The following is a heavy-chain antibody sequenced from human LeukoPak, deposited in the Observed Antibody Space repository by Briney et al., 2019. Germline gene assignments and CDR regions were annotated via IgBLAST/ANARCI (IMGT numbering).Heavy chain of an antibody. V-gene: IGHV3-30*02. Sequence: TGGSLRLSCAASGFIFSSHGMNWVRQAPGKGLGWVAYIHYDSSTEDYADSVKGRFTTSRDNSKNTLYLQMNSLRAEDTAVYFCAKSGYNRFDYWGQGTLVTVSS. J-gene: IGHJ4*02. CDR2: IHYDSSTE. CDR3: AKSGYNRFDY. CDR1: GFIFSSHG. D-gene: IGHD5-24*01.